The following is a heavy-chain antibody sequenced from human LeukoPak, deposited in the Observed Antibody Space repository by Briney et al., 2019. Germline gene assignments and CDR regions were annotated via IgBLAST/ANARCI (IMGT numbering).Heavy chain of an antibody. CDR3: ARVGQYGSGSYYPPSY. CDR2: ISYDGSNK. CDR1: GFTFSSYA. V-gene: IGHV3-30*01. D-gene: IGHD3-10*01. J-gene: IGHJ4*02. Sequence: GRSLRLSCAASGFTFSSYAMHWVRQAPGKGLEWVAVISYDGSNKYYADSVKGRFTIFRDNSKNTLYLQMNSLRAEDTAVYYCARVGQYGSGSYYPPSYWGQGTLVTVSS.